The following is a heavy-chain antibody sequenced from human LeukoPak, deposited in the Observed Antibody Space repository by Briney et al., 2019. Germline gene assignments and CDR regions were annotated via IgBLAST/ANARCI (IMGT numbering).Heavy chain of an antibody. Sequence: GGSLRLSCAASGFTFSTYGMHWVRQAPGRWLEWVAVISFDGSNKYNADSVRGRFTISRDNSKNTLYLEMNSLRDEDTAVYYCAKASGRYCSSTRCQAPLDYWGQGTLVTVSS. CDR2: ISFDGSNK. D-gene: IGHD2-2*01. CDR3: AKASGRYCSSTRCQAPLDY. CDR1: GFTFSTYG. V-gene: IGHV3-33*06. J-gene: IGHJ4*02.